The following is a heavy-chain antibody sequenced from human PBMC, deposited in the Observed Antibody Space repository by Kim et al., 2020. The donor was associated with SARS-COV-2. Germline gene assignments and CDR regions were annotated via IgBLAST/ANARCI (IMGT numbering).Heavy chain of an antibody. J-gene: IGHJ4*02. CDR3: ARAVAGTFDSFDY. V-gene: IGHV4-59*01. D-gene: IGHD6-19*01. CDR2: IYYSGST. CDR1: GGSISSYY. Sequence: SETLSLTCTVSGGSISSYYWSWSRQPPGKGLEWIGYIYYSGSTNYNPSLKSRVTISVDTSKNQFSLKLSSVTAADTAVYYCARAVAGTFDSFDYWGQGTLVTVSS.